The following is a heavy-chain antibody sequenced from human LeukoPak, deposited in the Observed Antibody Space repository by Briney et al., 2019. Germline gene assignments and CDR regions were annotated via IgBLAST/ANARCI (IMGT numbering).Heavy chain of an antibody. D-gene: IGHD6-13*01. J-gene: IGHJ4*02. CDR3: ASSFLAAASLDY. CDR2: IYYSGSS. CDR1: GGSINNGGYY. V-gene: IGHV4-31*03. Sequence: PSETLSLTCTVSGGSINNGGYYWSWIRQHPGKGLEWIGYIYYSGSSYYNPSLRSRVTISVDTSKNHFSLKLSSVTAADTAVYYCASSFLAAASLDYWGQGTLVTVSS.